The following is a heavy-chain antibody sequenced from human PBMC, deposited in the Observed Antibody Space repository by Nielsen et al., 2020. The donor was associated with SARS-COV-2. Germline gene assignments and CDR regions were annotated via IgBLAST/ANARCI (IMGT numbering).Heavy chain of an antibody. V-gene: IGHV4-59*01. CDR3: VRGQRGVAFDV. CDR2: IYFSGST. J-gene: IGHJ3*01. D-gene: IGHD3-10*01. Sequence: SETLSLTCTVSGGSISGYYWNWIRQPPGKGLEWIGYIYFSGSTTYNTSPKNRVTISVDTSKSHFSLKLNSVDAANTADYYCVRGQRGVAFDVWGQGPMVTVSS. CDR1: GGSISGYY.